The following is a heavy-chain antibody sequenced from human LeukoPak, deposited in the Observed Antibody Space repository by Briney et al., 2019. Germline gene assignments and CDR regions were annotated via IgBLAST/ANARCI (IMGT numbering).Heavy chain of an antibody. CDR1: GGSISSSSYY. CDR2: IYYSGST. J-gene: IGHJ4*02. D-gene: IGHD6-13*01. Sequence: SETLSLTCTVSGGSISSSSYYWGWIRQPPGKGLEWIGSIYYSGSTYYNPSLKSRVTISVDTSKNQFSLKLSSVTAADTAVYYCARQGYSSSWTFDYWGQGTPVTVSS. V-gene: IGHV4-39*01. CDR3: ARQGYSSSWTFDY.